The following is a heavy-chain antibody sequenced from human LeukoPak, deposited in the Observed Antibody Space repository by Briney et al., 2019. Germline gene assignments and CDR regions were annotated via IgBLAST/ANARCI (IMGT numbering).Heavy chain of an antibody. D-gene: IGHD2-15*01. Sequence: SETLSLTCTVSGGSISSYYWSWIRQPPGKGLEWIGYIYYSGMTNYNPSLKSRVTMSVDTSKNQFSLNLNSAAAADTAVYYCARRYCSGGSCYPRHFDFWGQGTLVTVSS. V-gene: IGHV4-59*08. CDR3: ARRYCSGGSCYPRHFDF. CDR1: GGSISSYY. J-gene: IGHJ4*02. CDR2: IYYSGMT.